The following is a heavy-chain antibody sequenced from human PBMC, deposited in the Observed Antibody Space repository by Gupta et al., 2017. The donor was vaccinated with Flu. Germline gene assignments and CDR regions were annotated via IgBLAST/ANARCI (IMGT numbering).Heavy chain of an antibody. Sequence: VQLVETGGDLIQRGGSLRLSCAASGFTASYNSMSWVRQAPGKGLEWVSVIQSDGTTHYADSVKGRFTISRDNSKNTLWLQMNSLRADDTAVYFCARELSAYFGPGSYAFDVWGPGTRVTVSS. CDR2: IQSDGTT. CDR1: GFTASYNS. CDR3: ARELSAYFGPGSYAFDV. J-gene: IGHJ3*01. V-gene: IGHV3-53*02. D-gene: IGHD3-10*01.